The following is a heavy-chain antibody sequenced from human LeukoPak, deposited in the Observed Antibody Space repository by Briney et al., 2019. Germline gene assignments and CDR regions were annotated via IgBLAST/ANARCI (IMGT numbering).Heavy chain of an antibody. V-gene: IGHV3-7*04. D-gene: IGHD6-19*01. CDR1: GFTFSSYW. J-gene: IGHJ4*02. CDR2: INKDGSET. Sequence: GGSLRLSCAASGFTFSSYWMSWVRQAPGKGLEWVANINKDGSETYYVDSVKGRFTISRDNAKNSLYLQMNSLRTEDTAVYYCSRAFMAVWGQGTLVTVSS. CDR3: SRAFMAV.